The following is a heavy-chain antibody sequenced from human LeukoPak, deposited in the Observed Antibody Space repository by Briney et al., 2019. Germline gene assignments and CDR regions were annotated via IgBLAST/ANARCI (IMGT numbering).Heavy chain of an antibody. D-gene: IGHD3-22*01. J-gene: IGHJ3*02. Sequence: ASVKVSCKASGYTFTGYYMHWVRQAPGQGLEWMGWINPNSGNTGYAQKFQGRVTMTTDTSTSTAYMELRSLRSDDTAVYYCARDDETYYYDSSGYLPETDDAFDIWGQGTMVTVSS. CDR2: INPNSGNT. V-gene: IGHV1-2*02. CDR3: ARDDETYYYDSSGYLPETDDAFDI. CDR1: GYTFTGYY.